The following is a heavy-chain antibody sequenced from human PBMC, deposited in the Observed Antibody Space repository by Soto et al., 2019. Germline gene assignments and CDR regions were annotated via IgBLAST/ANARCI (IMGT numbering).Heavy chain of an antibody. CDR3: ARGPDSSGFYLFDN. Sequence: QVQLVQSGAEVKKPGSSVKVSCRASSGSFISYAVSWVRQAPGQGLEWMGGIIPISGRTDYAQKFQDRVTITADESARTVFLELSSLRSDDTAVYFCARGPDSSGFYLFDNWGQGTLVTVSS. V-gene: IGHV1-69*01. J-gene: IGHJ4*02. CDR2: IIPISGRT. D-gene: IGHD3-22*01. CDR1: SGSFISYA.